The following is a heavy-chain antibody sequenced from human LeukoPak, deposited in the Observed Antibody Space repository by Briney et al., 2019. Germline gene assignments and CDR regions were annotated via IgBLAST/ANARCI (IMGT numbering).Heavy chain of an antibody. J-gene: IGHJ6*02. CDR1: GFTFSSRW. Sequence: GGSLRLSCAASGFTFSSRWMHWVRQAPGKGLVWVSRINSDGSRTNYADSVKGRFTTSRDNAKNTLYLKMNSLRAEDTAVYYCAGYYGMDVWGQGTTVTVSS. CDR3: AGYYGMDV. CDR2: INSDGSRT. V-gene: IGHV3-74*01.